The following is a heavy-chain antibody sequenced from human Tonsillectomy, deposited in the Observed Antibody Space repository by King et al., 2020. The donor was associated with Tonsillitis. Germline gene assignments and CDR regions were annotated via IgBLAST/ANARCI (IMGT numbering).Heavy chain of an antibody. J-gene: IGHJ4*02. Sequence: VQLQESGPGLVKPAETLSLTCTVSGGSVSTYYWNWIRQSPGKGLEWLGYFSYSGSTNFNPSLNTRVMISVDTSKNQFSLKLRSVTVADTAVYYCARAHYDFWSGFEFWGQGILVTVSS. D-gene: IGHD3-3*01. CDR3: ARAHYDFWSGFEF. CDR1: GGSVSTYY. V-gene: IGHV4-59*02. CDR2: FSYSGST.